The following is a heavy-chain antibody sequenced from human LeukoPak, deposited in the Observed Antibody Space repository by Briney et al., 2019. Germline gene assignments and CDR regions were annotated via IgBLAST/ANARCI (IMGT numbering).Heavy chain of an antibody. CDR3: ARLSSYSSGWYDYYYGMDV. D-gene: IGHD6-19*01. J-gene: IGHJ6*02. Sequence: PSETLSPTCTVSGGSISSYYWSWIRQPPGKGLEWIGYIYYSGSTNYNPSLKSRVTISVDTSKNQFSLKLSSVTAADTAVYYCARLSSYSSGWYDYYYGMDVWGQGTTVTVSS. CDR2: IYYSGST. CDR1: GGSISSYY. V-gene: IGHV4-59*08.